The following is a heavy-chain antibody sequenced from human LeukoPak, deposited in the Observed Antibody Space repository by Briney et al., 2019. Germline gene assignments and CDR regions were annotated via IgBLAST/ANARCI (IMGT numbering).Heavy chain of an antibody. V-gene: IGHV1-69*05. D-gene: IGHD4-11*01. CDR3: ARDNYSNSAYYFDY. CDR2: IIPIFGTA. J-gene: IGHJ4*02. Sequence: SVKVSCKASGGTFSSYAISWVRQAPGQGLEWMGGIIPIFGTANYAQKFQGRVTITTDESTSTAFMELSSLRSEDTAVYYCARDNYSNSAYYFDYWGQGTLVTVSS. CDR1: GGTFSSYA.